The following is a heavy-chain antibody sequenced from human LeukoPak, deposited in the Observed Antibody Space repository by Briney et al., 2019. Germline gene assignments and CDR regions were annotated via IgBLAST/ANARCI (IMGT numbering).Heavy chain of an antibody. D-gene: IGHD2-2*01. Sequence: ASVKVSCKASGYTFTSYDINWVRQATGQGLEWMGWMNPNSGNTGYAQKFQGRVTMTRNTSISTAYMELSSLRSEDTAVYYCARGGDIVVVPAAQFDYWGQGTLVTVFS. CDR2: MNPNSGNT. CDR1: GYTFTSYD. V-gene: IGHV1-8*01. J-gene: IGHJ4*02. CDR3: ARGGDIVVVPAAQFDY.